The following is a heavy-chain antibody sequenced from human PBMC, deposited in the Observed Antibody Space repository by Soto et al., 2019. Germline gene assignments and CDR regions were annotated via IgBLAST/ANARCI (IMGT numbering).Heavy chain of an antibody. Sequence: ASVKVSCKASGYTFSDFDINWLRQAAGQGPEWMGWMNAKSGDTFSAQRLQGKFNMTWDTSLSTAYMEVGSLTSDDAAIYYCARGNPFNYAGFDVWSQGTTDTVSS. V-gene: IGHV1-8*01. J-gene: IGHJ6*02. CDR1: GYTFSDFD. D-gene: IGHD3-16*01. CDR2: MNAKSGDT. CDR3: ARGNPFNYAGFDV.